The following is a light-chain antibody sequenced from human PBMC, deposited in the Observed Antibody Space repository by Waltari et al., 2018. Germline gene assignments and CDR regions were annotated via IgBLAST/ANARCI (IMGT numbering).Light chain of an antibody. J-gene: IGKJ1*01. Sequence: DIVMTQSPDSLAVSLGERATINCKSSQSVFYSSNNRNYLGWYQHKAGQPPKLLIYWASTRESRVPDRFSGSGSGTDFTLTISNLQAEDVAVYYCQQYYATPRTFGQGTKVAIK. CDR3: QQYYATPRT. CDR2: WAS. V-gene: IGKV4-1*01. CDR1: QSVFYSSNNRNY.